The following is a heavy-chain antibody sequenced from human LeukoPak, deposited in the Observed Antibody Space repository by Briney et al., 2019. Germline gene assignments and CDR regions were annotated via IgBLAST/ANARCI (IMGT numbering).Heavy chain of an antibody. D-gene: IGHD2-15*01. CDR1: GGTFSSYA. Sequence: ASVKVSCKASGGTFSSYAISWVRQAPGQGLEWMGRIIPILGIANYAQKFRGRVTITADKSTSTAYMELSSLRSEDTAVYYCARGSDGYFFDPWGQGTLVTVSS. V-gene: IGHV1-69*04. J-gene: IGHJ5*02. CDR2: IIPILGIA. CDR3: ARGSDGYFFDP.